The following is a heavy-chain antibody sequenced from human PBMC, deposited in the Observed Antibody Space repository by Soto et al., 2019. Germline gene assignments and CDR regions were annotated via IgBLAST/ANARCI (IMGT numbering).Heavy chain of an antibody. CDR3: ANSVRPLNWFDP. CDR1: GVTFSAYA. D-gene: IGHD3-10*01. Sequence: GGSLRLSCAASGVTFSAYAMSWVRQAPGKGLEWVSGISGSGGSIYYADSVKGRFTISRDNSKNTVYLQMNSLRAEDTAVYYCANSVRPLNWFDPWGQGTLVTVSS. V-gene: IGHV3-23*01. CDR2: ISGSGGSI. J-gene: IGHJ5*02.